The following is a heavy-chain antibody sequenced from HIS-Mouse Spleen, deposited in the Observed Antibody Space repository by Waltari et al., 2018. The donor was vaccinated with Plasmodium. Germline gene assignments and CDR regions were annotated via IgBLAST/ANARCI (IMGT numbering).Heavy chain of an antibody. V-gene: IGHV4-39*01. CDR1: GGSISSSRYY. CDR3: ARRGGSYYYFDY. D-gene: IGHD1-26*01. J-gene: IGHJ4*02. CDR2: IYYSGST. Sequence: QLQLQESGPGLVKPSETLSLTCTVSGGSISSSRYYWGWIRQPPGKGLVWIGSIYYSGSTYYNPSLKSRVTISVDTSKNQFSLKLSSVTAADTAVYYCARRGGSYYYFDYWGQGTLVTVSS.